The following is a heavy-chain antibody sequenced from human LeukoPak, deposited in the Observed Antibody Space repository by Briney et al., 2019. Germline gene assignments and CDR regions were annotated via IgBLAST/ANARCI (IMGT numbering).Heavy chain of an antibody. CDR2: ISSSSSYI. CDR3: ARDFDFWSGYLDY. D-gene: IGHD3-3*01. V-gene: IGHV3-21*01. Sequence: GGSLRLSCAASGFTFSSYSMDWVRQAPGKGLEWVSSISSSSSYIYYADSVKGRFTISRDNAKNSLYLQMNSLRAEDTAVYYCARDFDFWSGYLDYWGQGTLVTVSS. CDR1: GFTFSSYS. J-gene: IGHJ4*02.